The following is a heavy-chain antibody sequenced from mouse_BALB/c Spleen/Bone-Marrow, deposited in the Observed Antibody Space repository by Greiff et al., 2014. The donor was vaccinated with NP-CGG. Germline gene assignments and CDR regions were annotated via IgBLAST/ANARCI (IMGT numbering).Heavy chain of an antibody. CDR2: IYPGDGDT. V-gene: IGHV1-80*01. Sequence: VQLVESRAELVRPGSSVKISCKASGYAFSVYWMNWVKQRPGQGLEWIGQIYPGDGDTNYNGKFKGRATLTADKSSNTAYMQLSSLTSEDSAVYFCARGGISVDYWGQGTTLTVSS. CDR3: ARGGISVDY. CDR1: GYAFSVYW. J-gene: IGHJ2*01.